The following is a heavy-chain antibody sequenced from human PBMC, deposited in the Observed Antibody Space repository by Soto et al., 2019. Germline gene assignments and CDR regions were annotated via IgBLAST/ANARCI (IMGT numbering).Heavy chain of an antibody. CDR3: ARGDIVAIFGMDV. CDR1: GYTFTSYY. J-gene: IGHJ6*02. V-gene: IGHV1-46*01. Sequence: GASVKVSCKASGYTFTSYYMHWVRQAPGQGLEWMGIINPSGGSTTYAQKFQGRVTMTRDKSTSTVYMELSSLRSEDTAVYYCARGDIVAIFGMDVWGQGTTVTVSS. CDR2: INPSGGST. D-gene: IGHD5-12*01.